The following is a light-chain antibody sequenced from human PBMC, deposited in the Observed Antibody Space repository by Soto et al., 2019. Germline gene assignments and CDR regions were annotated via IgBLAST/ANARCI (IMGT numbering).Light chain of an antibody. CDR1: QSVSSSY. V-gene: IGKV3-20*01. J-gene: IGKJ2*01. CDR3: QQYGSSPPYT. CDR2: GAS. Sequence: EIVLTQSPGTLSLSPGERATLSCRASQSVSSSYLAWYQQTPGQAPRLLIYGASRRATGIPDRFRGGGSGTDFTLTISRLEPEDLAVYYCQQYGSSPPYTFGQGTKLEIK.